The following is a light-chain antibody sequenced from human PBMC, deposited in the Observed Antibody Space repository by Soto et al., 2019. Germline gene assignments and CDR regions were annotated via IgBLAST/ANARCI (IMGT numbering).Light chain of an antibody. CDR1: QSVNSY. Sequence: EIVLTQSPATLSLSPGERATLSCRASQSVNSYLAWYQQKPGQAPRLLIYDASNRVTGIPARFSGSGSGTDFTLTIHSLEPEDFAAYYCQQRSNWPITFGQGTRLEIK. CDR3: QQRSNWPIT. J-gene: IGKJ5*01. CDR2: DAS. V-gene: IGKV3-11*01.